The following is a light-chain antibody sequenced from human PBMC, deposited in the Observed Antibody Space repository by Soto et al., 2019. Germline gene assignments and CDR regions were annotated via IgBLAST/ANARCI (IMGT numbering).Light chain of an antibody. CDR2: GAS. CDR3: LQYDTAPRT. J-gene: IGKJ1*01. Sequence: PGERATLSCRSSRSVTTKKLAWYQHKPGQTPRLLIYGASSRAPGIPDRFSGSGYGTDCTLTISRLGPEDFAVYYCLQYDTAPRTFGQGTKVDIK. V-gene: IGKV3-20*01. CDR1: RSVTTKK.